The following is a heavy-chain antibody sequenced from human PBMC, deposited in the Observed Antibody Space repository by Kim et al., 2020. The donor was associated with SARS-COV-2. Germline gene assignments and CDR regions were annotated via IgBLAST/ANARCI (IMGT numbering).Heavy chain of an antibody. CDR1: GDSVSSNSAA. D-gene: IGHD3-10*01. V-gene: IGHV6-1*01. J-gene: IGHJ3*02. CDR2: TYYRSKWYN. Sequence: SQTLSLTCAISGDSVSSNSAAWNWIRQSPSRGLEWLGRTYYRSKWYNDYAVSVKSRITINPDTSKNQFSLQLNSVTPEDTAVYYCARYMVRGVIGSDAFDIWGQGTMVTVSS. CDR3: ARYMVRGVIGSDAFDI.